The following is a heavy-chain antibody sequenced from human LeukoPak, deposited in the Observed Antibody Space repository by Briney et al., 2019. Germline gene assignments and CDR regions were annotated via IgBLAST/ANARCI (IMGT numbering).Heavy chain of an antibody. J-gene: IGHJ4*02. CDR1: GGSISSSSYY. V-gene: IGHV4-39*01. CDR3: ARLFGWNYFDY. Sequence: SETLSLTCTVSGGSISSSSYYWSWIRQPPGKGLEWIGSIYYSGSTYYNPSLKSRVTISVDTSKNQFSLKLSSVTAADTAVYYCARLFGWNYFDYWGQGTLVTVSS. CDR2: IYYSGST. D-gene: IGHD3-9*01.